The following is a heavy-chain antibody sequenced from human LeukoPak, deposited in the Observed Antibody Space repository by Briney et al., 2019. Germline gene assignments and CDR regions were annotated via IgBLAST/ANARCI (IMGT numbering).Heavy chain of an antibody. Sequence: GGSLRLSCAASGFTFSSYAMSWVRQAPGKGLEWVSAISGSGGSTYYADSVKGRFTISRDNSKNTLYLQMNSLRAEDTAVYYCARSNYVLRFLEWSLGWFDPWGQGTLVTVSS. D-gene: IGHD3-3*01. J-gene: IGHJ5*02. CDR3: ARSNYVLRFLEWSLGWFDP. CDR2: ISGSGGST. V-gene: IGHV3-23*01. CDR1: GFTFSSYA.